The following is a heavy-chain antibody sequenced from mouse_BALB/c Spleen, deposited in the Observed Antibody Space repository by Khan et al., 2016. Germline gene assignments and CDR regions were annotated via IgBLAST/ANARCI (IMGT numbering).Heavy chain of an antibody. CDR3: ARSEGFVNYY. CDR2: INPSSDYT. J-gene: IGHJ3*01. D-gene: IGHD2-1*01. V-gene: IGHV1-4*01. Sequence: QVQLQQSGAELARPGASVKMSCKASGYTFTNYTMHWVKQRPGQGLEWIGYINPSSDYTNYNQKFKDKATLTADKSSSTAYMQLSSLTSEDSAVYYCARSEGFVNYYWGQGTLVTVSA. CDR1: GYTFTNYT.